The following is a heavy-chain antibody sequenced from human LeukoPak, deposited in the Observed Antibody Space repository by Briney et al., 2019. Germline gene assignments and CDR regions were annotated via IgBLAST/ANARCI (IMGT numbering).Heavy chain of an antibody. CDR2: IYYDGST. D-gene: IGHD3-10*01. V-gene: IGHV4-59*01. CDR1: GGSINNCY. CDR3: ARDGDYGSGSAL. J-gene: IGHJ4*02. Sequence: PSETLSLTCTVSGGSINNCYWTWIRQPPGKGLEWIGSIYYDGSTNYNPSLKSRVTISLDTPKNQFSLKLSSVTAADTAVYYCARDGDYGSGSALWGQGTLITVSS.